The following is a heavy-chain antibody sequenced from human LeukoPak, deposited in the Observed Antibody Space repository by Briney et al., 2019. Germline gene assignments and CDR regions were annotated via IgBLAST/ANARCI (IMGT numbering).Heavy chain of an antibody. CDR3: ARPYCSSTSCYSEPGFDY. CDR1: GYTFTSCY. CDR2: INPSGGST. D-gene: IGHD2-2*01. Sequence: ASVKVSCEASGYTFTSCYMHWVRQAPGQGLEWMGIINPSGGSTSYAQKFQGRVTMTRDTSTSTVYMELSSLRSEDTAVYYCARPYCSSTSCYSEPGFDYWGQGTLVTVSS. J-gene: IGHJ4*02. V-gene: IGHV1-46*01.